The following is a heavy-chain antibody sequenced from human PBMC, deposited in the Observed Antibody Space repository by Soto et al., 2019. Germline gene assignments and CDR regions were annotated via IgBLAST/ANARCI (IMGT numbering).Heavy chain of an antibody. J-gene: IGHJ6*02. CDR1: GGSISSGGYY. CDR2: IYDSGSS. D-gene: IGHD3-10*01. V-gene: IGHV4-31*03. Sequence: RSLTCTVSGGSISSGGYYWSWIRQHPGKGLEWIGYIYDSGSSYYNPSLKSRVTISVDTPKNQFSLKLSSVTAADTAVYYCARVGGSGSVYYGVDVWGQGTTVTVSS. CDR3: ARVGGSGSVYYGVDV.